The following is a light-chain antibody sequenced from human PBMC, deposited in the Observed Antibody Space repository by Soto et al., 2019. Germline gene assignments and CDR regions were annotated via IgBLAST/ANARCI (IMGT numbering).Light chain of an antibody. V-gene: IGLV2-8*01. CDR2: EIN. J-gene: IGLJ1*01. CDR3: SSFAGSNNFPYV. CDR1: SSDVGAYDY. Sequence: QSVLTQPPSASGSPGQSVTISCTGTSSDVGAYDYVSWYQQHPGKAPKLMIYEINKRPSGVPDRFSGSKSGNTASLTVSGLQAEDEADYYCSSFAGSNNFPYVFGTGTKAHRP.